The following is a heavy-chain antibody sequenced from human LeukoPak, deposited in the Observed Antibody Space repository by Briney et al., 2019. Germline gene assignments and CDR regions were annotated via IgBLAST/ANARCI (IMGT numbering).Heavy chain of an antibody. CDR1: GYSFSSYW. J-gene: IGHJ4*02. CDR3: ATSSHPGWYTYFDY. CDR2: IYPGDSDT. V-gene: IGHV5-51*01. Sequence: PGESLKISCRASGYSFSSYWIGWVRQMPGKGLEWMGIIYPGDSDTRYSPSFQGQVTISADKSISTAYLQWSSLKASDTAMYYCATSSHPGWYTYFDYWGQETLVTVSS. D-gene: IGHD6-19*01.